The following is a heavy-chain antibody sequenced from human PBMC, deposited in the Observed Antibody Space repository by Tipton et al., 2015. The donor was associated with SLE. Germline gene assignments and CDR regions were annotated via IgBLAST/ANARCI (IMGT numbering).Heavy chain of an antibody. D-gene: IGHD3-22*01. J-gene: IGHJ3*01. CDR1: GGSISRNNW. CDR3: ATVDYFDSGDAFDF. V-gene: IGHV4-4*02. Sequence: LSLTCAVFGGSISRNNWWSWVRQPPGKGLEWIGEIYHSGSTNYNPSLKSRVTISVDKSKNQFSLKLNSVTAADTAVYYCATVDYFDSGDAFDFWGHGSMVTVSS. CDR2: IYHSGST.